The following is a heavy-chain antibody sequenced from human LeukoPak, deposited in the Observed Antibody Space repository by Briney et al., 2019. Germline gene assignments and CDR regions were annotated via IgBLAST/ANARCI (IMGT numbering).Heavy chain of an antibody. D-gene: IGHD2-2*01. CDR2: ISWDSGSI. CDR3: TKSLASMLPPAYFDY. V-gene: IGHV3-9*01. J-gene: IGHJ4*02. CDR1: GFTFDDYA. Sequence: PGRSLRLSCAASGFTFDDYAMHWVRQAPGKGLEWVSGISWDSGSIVYADSVKGRFTISRDNAKNSLYLQMNSLRAEDTALYYCTKSLASMLPPAYFDYWGQGTLVTVSS.